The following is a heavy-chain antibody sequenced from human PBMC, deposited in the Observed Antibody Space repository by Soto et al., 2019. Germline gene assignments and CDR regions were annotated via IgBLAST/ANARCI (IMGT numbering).Heavy chain of an antibody. CDR1: GYTFTSYG. CDR3: ARVSYDFWSGYAYYYGMDV. Sequence: QVQLVQSGAEVKKPGASVKVSCKASGYTFTSYGIGWVRQAPGQGLEWMGWISAYNGNTNYAQKLQGRVTMTTDTSTSTAYMELRSLRSDDTAVYYCARVSYDFWSGYAYYYGMDVWGQGTTVTVSS. V-gene: IGHV1-18*01. D-gene: IGHD3-3*01. CDR2: ISAYNGNT. J-gene: IGHJ6*02.